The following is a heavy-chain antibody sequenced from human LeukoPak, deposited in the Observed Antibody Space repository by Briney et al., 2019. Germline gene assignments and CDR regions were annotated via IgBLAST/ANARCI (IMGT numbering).Heavy chain of an antibody. CDR3: ARTYCSGGTCYGLDY. J-gene: IGHJ4*02. CDR2: THYSGRT. CDR1: GGSISSGDYY. D-gene: IGHD2-15*01. Sequence: SETPSLTCTVSGGSISSGDYYWSWIRQPPGKGPEWIGHTHYSGRTYYNPSLRSRLTISADTSKNQFSLRLSSVTAADTAVYYCARTYCSGGTCYGLDYWGQGTLVTVSS. V-gene: IGHV4-30-4*08.